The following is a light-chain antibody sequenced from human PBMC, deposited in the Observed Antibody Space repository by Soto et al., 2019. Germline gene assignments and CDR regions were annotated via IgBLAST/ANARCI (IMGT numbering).Light chain of an antibody. Sequence: IRVTISASSLYASEGDRVTFTCPARQGVXQYFDWYQQQPGQAPQLLXYDSSSLETGVPSRLSGSGSGADFTLTISSLQPEYFVTYYCQQYDNTTRIFGQGTQVEIK. CDR2: DSS. CDR3: QQYDNTTRI. V-gene: IGKV1-33*01. J-gene: IGKJ5*01. CDR1: QGVXQY.